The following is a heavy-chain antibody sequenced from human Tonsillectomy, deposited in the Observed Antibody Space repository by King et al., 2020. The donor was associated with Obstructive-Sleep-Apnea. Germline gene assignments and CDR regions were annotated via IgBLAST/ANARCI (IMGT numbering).Heavy chain of an antibody. J-gene: IGHJ4*02. CDR1: GGSISSSNW. CDR2: IYHSGST. V-gene: IGHV4-4*02. Sequence: VQLQESGPGLVKPSGTLSLTCAVSGGSISSSNWWSWVRQPPGKGLEWIGEIYHSGSTNYNPSLKSRVTISVDKSKNQFSLKLSSVTAADTAVYYCAGGYYDYVWGSYRPGYFDYWGQGTLVTVSS. D-gene: IGHD3-16*02. CDR3: AGGYYDYVWGSYRPGYFDY.